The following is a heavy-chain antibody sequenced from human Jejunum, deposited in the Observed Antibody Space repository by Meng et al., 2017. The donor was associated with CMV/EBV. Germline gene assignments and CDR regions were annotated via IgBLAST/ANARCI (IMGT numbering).Heavy chain of an antibody. CDR3: ARGGYDFWTDYFHY. J-gene: IGHJ4*02. Sequence: GFTLSNYYMHWVRQAPGKGLVWVSRINSDGTITYYADSVEGRFTISRDNAKNTLYLQMSSLRAEDTATYYCARGGYDFWTDYFHYWGQGTRVTVSS. CDR1: GFTLSNYY. CDR2: INSDGTIT. D-gene: IGHD3-3*01. V-gene: IGHV3-74*01.